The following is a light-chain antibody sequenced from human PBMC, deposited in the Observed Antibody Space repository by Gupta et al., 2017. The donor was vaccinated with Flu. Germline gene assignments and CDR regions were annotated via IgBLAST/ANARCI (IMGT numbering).Light chain of an antibody. J-gene: IGKJ3*01. CDR1: QGISNY. Sequence: PSSLSASVGDRVTMTCRASQGISNYLAWYQQKPGKVPKLLIYAASTLQSGVPSRFSGSGSGTDFTLTITSLQPEDVATYFCQKYNSAGFTFGPGTKVDI. CDR3: QKYNSAGFT. CDR2: AAS. V-gene: IGKV1-27*01.